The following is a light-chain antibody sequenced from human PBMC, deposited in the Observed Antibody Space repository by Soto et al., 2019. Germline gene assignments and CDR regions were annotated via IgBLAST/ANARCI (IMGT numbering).Light chain of an antibody. CDR3: GTWDSSLSVV. CDR1: SSNIGNNY. CDR2: DNN. Sequence: QSVLTQPPSVSAAPGQKVTISCSGSSSNIGNNYVSWYQQLPGTAPKLLIYDNNKRPSGIPDRFSGSKSGTSATLGITGLQTGDAADYYCGTWDSSLSVVFGGGTKVTVL. J-gene: IGLJ2*01. V-gene: IGLV1-51*01.